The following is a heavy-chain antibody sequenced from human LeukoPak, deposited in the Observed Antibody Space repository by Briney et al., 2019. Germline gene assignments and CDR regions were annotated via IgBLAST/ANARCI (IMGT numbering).Heavy chain of an antibody. Sequence: GGSLRLSCAASGFAFSSYEIHWVRQAPGKGLERVSYISASGSSKYYADAVKSRFTTSRDNAKNLLYLQMSSLRAEATAIYFCALTVYGYQVFGDAFDIWGQGTKVTVSS. V-gene: IGHV3-48*03. CDR3: ALTVYGYQVFGDAFDI. D-gene: IGHD2-8*01. CDR2: ISASGSSK. CDR1: GFAFSSYE. J-gene: IGHJ3*02.